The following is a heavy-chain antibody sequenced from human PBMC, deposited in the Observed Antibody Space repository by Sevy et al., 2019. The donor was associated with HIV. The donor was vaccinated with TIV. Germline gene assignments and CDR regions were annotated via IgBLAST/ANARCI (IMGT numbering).Heavy chain of an antibody. CDR3: AREDRRREGQPFFDY. J-gene: IGHJ4*02. Sequence: GGSLRLSCAASGFTFSDHYMSWIRQAPGKGLEWVSLISGGGSSKYYADSVKGRFTISRDNAKNSLYLQMNSLRAEDTAVYYCAREDRRREGQPFFDYWGQGTLVTVSS. CDR2: ISGGGSSK. V-gene: IGHV3-11*01. D-gene: IGHD1-1*01. CDR1: GFTFSDHY.